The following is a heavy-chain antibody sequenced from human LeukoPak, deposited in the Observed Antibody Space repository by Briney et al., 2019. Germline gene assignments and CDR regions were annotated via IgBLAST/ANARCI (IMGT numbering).Heavy chain of an antibody. V-gene: IGHV3-7*03. CDR3: ARNNGMDV. J-gene: IGHJ6*02. CDR1: GFALSSHW. Sequence: GGSLRLSCAASGFALSSHWVTWVRQVPGRGPEWVANANRDGSETYYLDSVKGRFTISKDNAKNSLYLQMNSLRAEDTALYHCARNNGMDVWGQGTTVIVSS. CDR2: ANRDGSET.